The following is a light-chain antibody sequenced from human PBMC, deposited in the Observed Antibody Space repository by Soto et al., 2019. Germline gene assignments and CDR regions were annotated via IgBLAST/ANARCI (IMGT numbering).Light chain of an antibody. CDR1: QGIRND. J-gene: IGKJ1*01. CDR3: QQYNNWRPQT. CDR2: GAS. Sequence: AIQMTQSPSSLSASVGDRVTITCRASQGIRNDLGWYQQKPGKAPKLLIYGASILRSGVPSRFXGSGSGTEFTLTVSSLQSEDFAVYYCQQYNNWRPQTFGQGTKVEIK. V-gene: IGKV1-6*01.